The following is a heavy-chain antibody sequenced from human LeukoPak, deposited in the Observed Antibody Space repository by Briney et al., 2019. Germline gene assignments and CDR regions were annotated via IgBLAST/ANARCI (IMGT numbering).Heavy chain of an antibody. D-gene: IGHD6-19*01. V-gene: IGHV4-59*01. J-gene: IGHJ4*02. Sequence: PSETLPLTCTVSGGSISNYYWTRIRQPPGKGLEWIAHIYYSGTTNYNPSLKSRVTISVDTSENQFSLKLSSVTAADTAVYYCARVLSSGWAGFDYWGQGALVTVSS. CDR2: IYYSGTT. CDR3: ARVLSSGWAGFDY. CDR1: GGSISNYY.